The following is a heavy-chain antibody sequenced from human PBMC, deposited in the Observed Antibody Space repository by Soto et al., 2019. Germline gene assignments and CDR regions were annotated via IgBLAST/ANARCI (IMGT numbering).Heavy chain of an antibody. V-gene: IGHV3-21*01. Sequence: EVQLVESGGGLVKSGGSLRLSCAASGFIFSSYSMNWVRQAPGKGLEWVSSISSRRNDIYYADSEKDRFTISRDNAKNSRYLQMNSLRDDDTAVYSCARVLTVAGNDYWGQGTLVTVSS. CDR1: GFIFSSYS. CDR3: ARVLTVAGNDY. CDR2: ISSRRNDI. J-gene: IGHJ4*02. D-gene: IGHD6-19*01.